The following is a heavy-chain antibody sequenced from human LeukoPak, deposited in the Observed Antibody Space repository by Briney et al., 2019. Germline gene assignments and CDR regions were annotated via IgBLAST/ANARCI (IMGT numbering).Heavy chain of an antibody. J-gene: IGHJ6*03. CDR2: ISAYNGNT. CDR3: ARAPPPLRSGYDWGRLDYYYMDV. V-gene: IGHV1-18*01. D-gene: IGHD5-12*01. Sequence: ASVKVSCKASGYTFTSYGISWVRQAPGQGLEWMGWISAYNGNTNYAQKLQGRVTMTTDTSTSTVYMELSSLRSEDTAVYYCARAPPPLRSGYDWGRLDYYYMDVWGKGTTVTVSS. CDR1: GYTFTSYG.